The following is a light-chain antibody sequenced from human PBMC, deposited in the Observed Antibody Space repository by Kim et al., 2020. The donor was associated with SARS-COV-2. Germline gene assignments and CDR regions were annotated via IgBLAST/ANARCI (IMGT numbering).Light chain of an antibody. Sequence: RVTISGTRSNSNIGAGYDVQWYQQLPGTAPKLLIYANTNRPSGVPERISGSKSGTSASLAITGLQAEDEADYYCQSYDSSLSVWVFGGGTQLTVL. V-gene: IGLV1-40*01. CDR2: ANT. CDR1: NSNIGAGYD. CDR3: QSYDSSLSVWV. J-gene: IGLJ3*02.